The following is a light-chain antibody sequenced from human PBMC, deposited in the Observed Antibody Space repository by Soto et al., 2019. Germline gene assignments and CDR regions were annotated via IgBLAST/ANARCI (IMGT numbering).Light chain of an antibody. CDR2: WGS. CDR1: QSLLHSNGYNY. Sequence: DIVMTQSPLSLPVTPGDPASISCRSSQSLLHSNGYNYLDWYLQKPGQSPQLLIYWGSNRASGVPERFSGSGSGTEFTLKISRVEADDVGVYYCMQALQTPVTFGGGTKVEIK. CDR3: MQALQTPVT. V-gene: IGKV2-28*01. J-gene: IGKJ4*01.